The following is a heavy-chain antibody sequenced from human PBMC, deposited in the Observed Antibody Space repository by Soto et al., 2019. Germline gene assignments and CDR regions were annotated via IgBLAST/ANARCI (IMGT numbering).Heavy chain of an antibody. Sequence: KPSETLSLTCTVSGGSVSSGSYYWSWIRQPPGKGLEWIGYIYYSGSTNYNPSLKSRVTISVDTSKNQFSLKLSSVTAADTAVYYCARFPTPYYYDSSGYYRYYFDYWGQGTLVTVSS. CDR1: GGSVSSGSYY. V-gene: IGHV4-61*01. CDR3: ARFPTPYYYDSSGYYRYYFDY. D-gene: IGHD3-22*01. J-gene: IGHJ4*02. CDR2: IYYSGST.